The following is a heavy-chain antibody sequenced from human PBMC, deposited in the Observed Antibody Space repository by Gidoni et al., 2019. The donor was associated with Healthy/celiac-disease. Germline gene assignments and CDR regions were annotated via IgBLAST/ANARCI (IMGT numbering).Heavy chain of an antibody. CDR1: GFTFSSYG. CDR3: ASGGSYSYFQH. D-gene: IGHD1-26*01. Sequence: QVQLVESGGGVVQPGRSLRRSCAASGFTFSSYGMHWVRQAPGKGLGWVAVIWYDGSNKYYADSVKGRFTISRDNSKNTLYLQMNSLRAEDTAVYYCASGGSYSYFQHWGQGTLVTVSS. V-gene: IGHV3-33*01. J-gene: IGHJ1*01. CDR2: IWYDGSNK.